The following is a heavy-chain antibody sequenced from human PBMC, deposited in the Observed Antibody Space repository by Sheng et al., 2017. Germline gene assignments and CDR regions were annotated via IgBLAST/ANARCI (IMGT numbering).Heavy chain of an antibody. D-gene: IGHD6-13*01. Sequence: QVQLQESGPGLVKPSETLSLTCTVSGYSISSGYYWGWIRQPPGKGLEWIGSIYHSGSTYYNPSLKSRVTISVDTSKNQFSLKLSSVTAADTAVYYCARDRGDSSSWYDPNWFRPLGPGNPWVTVSS. CDR3: ARDRGDSSSWYDPNWFRP. J-gene: IGHJ5*02. CDR1: GYSISSGYY. CDR2: IYHSGST. V-gene: IGHV4-38-2*02.